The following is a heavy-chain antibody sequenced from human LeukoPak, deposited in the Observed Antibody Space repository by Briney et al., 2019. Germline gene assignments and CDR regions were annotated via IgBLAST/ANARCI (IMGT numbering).Heavy chain of an antibody. CDR1: GGSISSGDYY. J-gene: IGHJ4*02. Sequence: PSQTLSLTCTVSGGSISSGDYYWSWIRQPPGKGLEWIGYIYYSGSTYYNPSLKSRVTISVDTSRNQFPLKLSSVTAADTAVYYCARDAWVASRAGGYVIWGQGTLVTVSS. CDR3: ARDAWVASRAGGYVI. D-gene: IGHD5-12*01. V-gene: IGHV4-30-4*08. CDR2: IYYSGST.